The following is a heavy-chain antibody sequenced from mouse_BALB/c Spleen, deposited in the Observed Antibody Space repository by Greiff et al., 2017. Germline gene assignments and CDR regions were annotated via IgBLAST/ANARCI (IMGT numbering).Heavy chain of an antibody. V-gene: IGHV5-6-5*01. CDR3: AKGTIYYAMDY. CDR2: ISSGGST. Sequence: EVQGVESGGGLVKPGGSLKLSCAASGFTFSSYAMSWVRQTPEKRLEWVASISSGGSTYYPDSVKGRFTISRDNARNILYLQMSSLRSEDTAMYYCAKGTIYYAMDYWGQGTSVTVSS. D-gene: IGHD1-1*02. J-gene: IGHJ4*01. CDR1: GFTFSSYA.